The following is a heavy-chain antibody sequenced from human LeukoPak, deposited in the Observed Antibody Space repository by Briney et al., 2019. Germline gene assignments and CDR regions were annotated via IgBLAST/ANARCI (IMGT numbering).Heavy chain of an antibody. Sequence: TGGSLRLSCAASGFTFSTYEMNWVRQAPGKGLEWVSYISSSGSTRYYAESVKGRFTISRDNAKKSLDLQVNSLRVEDSAVYYCARGLGGGTPFDFWGQETLDTVSS. CDR1: GFTFSTYE. CDR2: ISSSGSTR. CDR3: ARGLGGGTPFDF. D-gene: IGHD2-15*01. J-gene: IGHJ4*02. V-gene: IGHV3-48*03.